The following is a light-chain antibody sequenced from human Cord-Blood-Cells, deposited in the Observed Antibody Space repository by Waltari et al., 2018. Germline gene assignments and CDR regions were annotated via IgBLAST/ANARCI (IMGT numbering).Light chain of an antibody. V-gene: IGKV3-11*01. CDR2: DAS. J-gene: IGKJ5*01. CDR3: QQRSNWPPLT. Sequence: EIVLTQSPDTLSLSQGERATHSCRASQSVSSYLAWYQQKPGQAPRLLIYDASNRATCIPARFSGSGSGTDFTLTISSLEPEDFAVYYCQQRSNWPPLTFGQGTRLEIK. CDR1: QSVSSY.